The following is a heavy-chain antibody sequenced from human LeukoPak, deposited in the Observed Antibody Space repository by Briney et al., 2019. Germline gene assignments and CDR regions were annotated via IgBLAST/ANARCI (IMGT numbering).Heavy chain of an antibody. Sequence: PGGSLRLSCGAPGFTFSNYWLSWVRQSPGKGLEWVANIKQDGSEKYYVNSVKGRFTISRDNAKNSLYLQMNSLRAEDTALYYCARDGGHSTDFDYWGHGTLVTVSS. J-gene: IGHJ4*01. CDR2: IKQDGSEK. V-gene: IGHV3-7*01. CDR1: GFTFSNYW. D-gene: IGHD2/OR15-2a*01. CDR3: ARDGGHSTDFDY.